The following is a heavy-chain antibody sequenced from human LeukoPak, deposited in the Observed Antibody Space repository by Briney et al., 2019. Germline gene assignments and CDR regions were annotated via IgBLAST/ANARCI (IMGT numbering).Heavy chain of an antibody. V-gene: IGHV3-33*01. J-gene: IGHJ4*02. Sequence: GGSLRLSCAASRFSFSSYGMHWVRLAPGKGLEWVGLIWFDRSEKYYAESVKGRFTISRDNSKNTVYLQVNSLRAEDTAVYHCARAMSYYFDYWGPGTLVTVSS. CDR3: ARAMSYYFDY. CDR2: IWFDRSEK. D-gene: IGHD3-10*01. CDR1: RFSFSSYG.